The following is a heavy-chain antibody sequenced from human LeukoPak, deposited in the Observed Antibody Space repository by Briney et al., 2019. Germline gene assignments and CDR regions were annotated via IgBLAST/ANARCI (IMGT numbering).Heavy chain of an antibody. CDR3: ARDGTKQLVPWFDP. CDR1: GYTFTNYG. V-gene: IGHV1-18*01. D-gene: IGHD6-13*01. J-gene: IGHJ5*02. CDR2: ISGYNGYT. Sequence: ASVKVSCKTSGYTFTNYGISWVRQAPGQGLEWMGWISGYNGYTNYAQKLQGRVTMTTDTSTSTAYMELRSLRCDDTAVYYCARDGTKQLVPWFDPWGQGTLVTVSS.